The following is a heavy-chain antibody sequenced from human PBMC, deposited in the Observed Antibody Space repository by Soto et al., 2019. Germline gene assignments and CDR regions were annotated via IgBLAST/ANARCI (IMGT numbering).Heavy chain of an antibody. Sequence: GASVKVSCKASGYTFTSYGISWVRQAPGQGLEWMGWISAYNGNTNYAQKLQGRVTMTTDTSTSTAYMELRSLRSDDTAVYYCARDSHGDYFMVRYYYYGMDVWGQGTTVTVSS. CDR3: ARDSHGDYFMVRYYYYGMDV. D-gene: IGHD4-17*01. CDR2: ISAYNGNT. CDR1: GYTFTSYG. V-gene: IGHV1-18*01. J-gene: IGHJ6*02.